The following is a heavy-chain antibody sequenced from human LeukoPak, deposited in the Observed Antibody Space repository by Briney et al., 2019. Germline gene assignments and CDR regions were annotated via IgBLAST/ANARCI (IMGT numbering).Heavy chain of an antibody. D-gene: IGHD6-19*01. CDR3: AKVTRNSSGWD. V-gene: IGHV3-21*01. J-gene: IGHJ4*02. Sequence: GGSLRLTCAASGFTFSTYSMNWVRQAPGKGPEWVSCISSSSSYIYYADSVKGRFTISRDNSKNTLYLQMNSLRAEDTAVYYCAKVTRNSSGWDWGQGTLVTVSS. CDR1: GFTFSTYS. CDR2: ISSSSSYI.